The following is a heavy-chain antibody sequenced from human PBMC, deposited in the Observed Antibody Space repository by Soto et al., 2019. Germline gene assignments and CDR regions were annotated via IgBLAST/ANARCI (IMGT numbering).Heavy chain of an antibody. CDR3: AGMLVPASRLRDHDS. J-gene: IGHJ4*02. D-gene: IGHD2-21*02. CDR1: GGSIGSSDYY. V-gene: IGHV4-39*01. CDR2: INYLGTT. Sequence: ACENLSLTLTASGGSIGSSDYYSGLICQPTEKGLEWIGNINYLGTTYYNPSLRSRVTTSADMSNTQFSLNLNSVTAADTSVYYRAGMLVPASRLRDHDSWAQGTRLTASS.